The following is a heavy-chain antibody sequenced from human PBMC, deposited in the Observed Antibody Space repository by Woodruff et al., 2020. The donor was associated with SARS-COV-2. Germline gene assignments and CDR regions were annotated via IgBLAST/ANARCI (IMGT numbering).Heavy chain of an antibody. D-gene: IGHD6-6*01. V-gene: IGHV3-74*01. J-gene: IGHJ3*02. CDR2: IKSDGSST. Sequence: GKGLVWVSRIKSDGSSTSYADSVKGRFTISRDNAKNTLYLQMNSLRAEDTAVYYCAREGSSSDAFDIWGQGTMVTVSS. CDR3: AREGSSSDAFDI.